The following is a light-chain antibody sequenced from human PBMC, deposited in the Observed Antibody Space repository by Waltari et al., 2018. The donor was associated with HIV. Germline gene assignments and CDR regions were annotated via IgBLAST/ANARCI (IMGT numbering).Light chain of an antibody. J-gene: IGLJ1*01. Sequence: HSALTQPASVSGSPGQSITISCTGTSRDVGAYNYVSCYQQHPANAPKLILFDVTKRPSGVPNRFSGSKSGNTASLTISGLRAEDEADYYCTSYASGSTPCVFGTGTKVTVL. CDR2: DVT. CDR1: SRDVGAYNY. CDR3: TSYASGSTPCV. V-gene: IGLV2-14*03.